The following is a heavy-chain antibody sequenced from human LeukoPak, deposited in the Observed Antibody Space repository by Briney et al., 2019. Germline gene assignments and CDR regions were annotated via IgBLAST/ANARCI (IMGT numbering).Heavy chain of an antibody. Sequence: GGSLRLSCAASGFTFSIYSFNWVRQAPGKGLEWVSYVSGSSDIIYYADSVKGRFTISRENAKNSLSLQLSSLRAEDTAVYYCVRGGAFYDILTGHHKIKPEYMDVWGKGTTVTVSS. D-gene: IGHD3-9*01. J-gene: IGHJ6*03. V-gene: IGHV3-48*04. CDR1: GFTFSIYS. CDR3: VRGGAFYDILTGHHKIKPEYMDV. CDR2: VSGSSDII.